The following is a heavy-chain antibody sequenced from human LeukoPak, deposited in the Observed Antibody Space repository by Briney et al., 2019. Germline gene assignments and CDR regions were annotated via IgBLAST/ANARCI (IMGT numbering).Heavy chain of an antibody. J-gene: IGHJ6*02. Sequence: ASVKASCKASGYTFTGYYMHWVRQAPGQGLEWMGWINPNSGGTNYAQKFQGRVTMTRDTSISTAYMELSRLRSDDTAVYYCARAGKTYCSGGSCYPQYYYYGMDVWGQGTTVTVSS. CDR1: GYTFTGYY. D-gene: IGHD2-15*01. V-gene: IGHV1-2*02. CDR2: INPNSGGT. CDR3: ARAGKTYCSGGSCYPQYYYYGMDV.